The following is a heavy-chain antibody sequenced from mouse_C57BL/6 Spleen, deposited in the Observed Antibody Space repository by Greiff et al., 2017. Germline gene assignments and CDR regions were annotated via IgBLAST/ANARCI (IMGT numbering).Heavy chain of an antibody. Sequence: EVQLQQSGPELVKPGASVKIPCKASGYTFTDYNMDWVKQSHGKSLEWIGDINPNNGGTIYNQKFKGKATLTVDKSSSTAYMELRSLTSEDTAVYYCARSGSYNDYESYFDYWGQGTTLTVSS. CDR2: INPNNGGT. V-gene: IGHV1-18*01. CDR3: ARSGSYNDYESYFDY. D-gene: IGHD2-4*01. CDR1: GYTFTDYN. J-gene: IGHJ2*01.